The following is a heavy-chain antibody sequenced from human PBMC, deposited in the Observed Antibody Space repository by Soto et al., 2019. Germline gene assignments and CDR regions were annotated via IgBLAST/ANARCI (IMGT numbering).Heavy chain of an antibody. CDR1: GYTFNSYY. D-gene: IGHD5-18*01. Sequence: QVPLVQSGAEVKKPGASVKVSCKASGYTFNSYYIHWVRQAPGQGLEWMGIFNPSGGSTNYPQKLQGRVTLTRDTSTSTVYMELSSLRSEDKAIYYCARGGYDWYFDLWGRGTLVTVSS. V-gene: IGHV1-46*02. J-gene: IGHJ2*01. CDR3: ARGGYDWYFDL. CDR2: FNPSGGST.